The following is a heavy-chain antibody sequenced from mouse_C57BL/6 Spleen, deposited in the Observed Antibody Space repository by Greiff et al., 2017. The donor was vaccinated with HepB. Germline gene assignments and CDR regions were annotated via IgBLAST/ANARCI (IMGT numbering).Heavy chain of an antibody. V-gene: IGHV1-82*01. CDR2: IYPGDGDT. J-gene: IGHJ4*01. Sequence: VKLQESGPELVKPGASVKISCKASGYAFSSSWMNWVKQRPGKGLEWIGRIYPGDGDTNYNGKFKGKATLTADKSSSTAYMQLSSLTSEDSAVYFCAKESNYYGSSPYAMDYWGQGTSVTVSS. CDR1: GYAFSSSW. CDR3: AKESNYYGSSPYAMDY. D-gene: IGHD1-1*01.